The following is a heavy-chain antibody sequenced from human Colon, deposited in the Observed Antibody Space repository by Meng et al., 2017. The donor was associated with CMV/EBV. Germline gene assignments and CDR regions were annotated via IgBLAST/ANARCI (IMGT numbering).Heavy chain of an antibody. CDR3: AGDLTGYCSSSTCYIGWFDA. Sequence: ASVKVSCKASGYSLSNYGIAWVRQAPGQGLEWMGWISDHNGNTNYAQKFQGRVTVTTDTSTGTVYMELGSLRSDDTAVYYCAGDLTGYCSSSTCYIGWFDAWGQGTLVTVSS. CDR2: ISDHNGNT. V-gene: IGHV1-18*01. CDR1: GYSLSNYG. D-gene: IGHD2-2*01. J-gene: IGHJ5*02.